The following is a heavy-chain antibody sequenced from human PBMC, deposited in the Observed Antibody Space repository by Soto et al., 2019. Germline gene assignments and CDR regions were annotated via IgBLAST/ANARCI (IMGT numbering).Heavy chain of an antibody. V-gene: IGHV3-15*01. CDR2: IKSKTDGGTT. CDR1: GFTFSNAW. J-gene: IGHJ4*02. CDR3: TTDVHGGLRLGELY. D-gene: IGHD3-16*01. Sequence: EVQLVESGGGLVKPGGSLRLSCAASGFTFSNAWMSWVRQAPGKGLEWVGRIKSKTDGGTTDYAAPVKGRFTISRDDSKNTLYLQMNSLKTEDTAMYYCTTDVHGGLRLGELYWGQGTLVTVSS.